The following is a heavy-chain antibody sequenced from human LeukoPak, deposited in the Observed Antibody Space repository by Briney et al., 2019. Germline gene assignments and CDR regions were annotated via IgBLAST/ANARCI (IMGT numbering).Heavy chain of an antibody. V-gene: IGHV3-23*01. Sequence: GGSLRLSCAASGFTFSSHALSWVRQAPGKGLEWVSSLSGSGYNTYYADSVKGRFTISRDNSKNTVYLQMSSLRAEDTAVYYCAKDPYGTRYFDYWGQGTLVTVSS. CDR1: GFTFSSHA. D-gene: IGHD2-2*01. CDR3: AKDPYGTRYFDY. J-gene: IGHJ4*02. CDR2: LSGSGYNT.